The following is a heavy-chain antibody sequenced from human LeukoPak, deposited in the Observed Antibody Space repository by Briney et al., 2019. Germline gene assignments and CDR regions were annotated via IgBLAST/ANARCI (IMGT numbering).Heavy chain of an antibody. V-gene: IGHV4-34*01. CDR2: INHSGIT. Sequence: SETLSLTCAVYDGSFSSYYWTWIRQPPGKGLEWIGEINHSGITNYRPSLKSRVTISLDTSKNQFSLKLTSVTTADTAVYYCARDGGSNNYWFDPWGQGTLVAVSS. D-gene: IGHD4-23*01. J-gene: IGHJ5*02. CDR1: DGSFSSYY. CDR3: ARDGGSNNYWFDP.